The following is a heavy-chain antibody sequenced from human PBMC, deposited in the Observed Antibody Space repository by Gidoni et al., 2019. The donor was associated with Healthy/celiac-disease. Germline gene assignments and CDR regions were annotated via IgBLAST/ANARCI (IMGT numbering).Heavy chain of an antibody. CDR2: IGTAGDT. V-gene: IGHV3-13*01. Sequence: EVQLVESGGGLVQPGGSLRLSCAASGFTFSSYDMHWVRQATGKGLEWVSAIGTAGDTYYPGSVKGRFTISRENAKNSLYLQMNSLRAGDTAVYYCARDGERGGMDVWGQGTTVTVSS. CDR3: ARDGERGGMDV. J-gene: IGHJ6*02. CDR1: GFTFSSYD. D-gene: IGHD3-10*01.